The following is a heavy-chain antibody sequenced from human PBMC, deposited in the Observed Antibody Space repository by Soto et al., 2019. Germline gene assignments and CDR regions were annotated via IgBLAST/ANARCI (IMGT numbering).Heavy chain of an antibody. CDR1: GFTFSGSA. J-gene: IGHJ4*02. V-gene: IGHV3-73*01. CDR2: IRSKANSYAT. D-gene: IGHD2-2*03. Sequence: EVQLVESGGGLVQPEGSLKLSCAASGFTFSGSAMHWTRQGPGKGLEWVGRIRSKANSYATSYAASVQGRFTVSREDSKNTAYLQMNSLKTDDTAVYYCARQVGYAYNVEGCYDYWGQGTVVIVYS. CDR3: ARQVGYAYNVEGCYDY.